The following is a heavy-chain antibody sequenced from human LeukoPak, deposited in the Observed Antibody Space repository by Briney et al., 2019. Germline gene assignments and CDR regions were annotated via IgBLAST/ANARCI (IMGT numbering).Heavy chain of an antibody. D-gene: IGHD2-15*01. CDR1: GVSLSGYK. CDR2: INHSGST. CDR3: ASRYCSGGDCYSWFDP. J-gene: IGHJ5*02. V-gene: IGHV4-34*01. Sequence: SETLSLTCAVYGVSLSGYKCSWIRQPPGKGLEWIGEINHSGSTNYNPSLKSRVIISVDTSKNQFSLKLSSVTAADTAVYYCASRYCSGGDCYSWFDPWGQGTLVTVSS.